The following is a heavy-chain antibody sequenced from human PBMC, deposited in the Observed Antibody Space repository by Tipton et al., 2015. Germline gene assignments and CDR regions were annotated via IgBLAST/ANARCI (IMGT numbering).Heavy chain of an antibody. CDR2: IKQDGTEK. J-gene: IGHJ4*02. V-gene: IGHV3-7*01. Sequence: GSLRLSCAASGFTVSSKYISWVRQAPGKGLEWVANIKQDGTEKHYLGSVKGRFTISRDNAKKSLYLQMNSLRAEDTAVYYCATVSYYFDYWGQGTLVIVSS. CDR1: GFTVSSKY. CDR3: ATVSYYFDY.